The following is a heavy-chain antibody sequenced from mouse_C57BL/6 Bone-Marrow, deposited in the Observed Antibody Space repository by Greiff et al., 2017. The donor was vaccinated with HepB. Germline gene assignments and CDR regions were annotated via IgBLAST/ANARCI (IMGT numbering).Heavy chain of an antibody. CDR3: ARRVVNYYGSSYYYAMDY. J-gene: IGHJ4*01. CDR2: ISSGGDYI. D-gene: IGHD1-1*01. CDR1: GFTFSSYA. Sequence: EVKLMESGEGLVKPGGSLKLSCAASGFTFSSYAMSWVRQTPEKRLEWVAYISSGGDYIYYADTVKGRFTISRDNAKNTLYLQMSSLKSEDTAMYYGARRVVNYYGSSYYYAMDYWGQGTSVTVSS. V-gene: IGHV5S21*01.